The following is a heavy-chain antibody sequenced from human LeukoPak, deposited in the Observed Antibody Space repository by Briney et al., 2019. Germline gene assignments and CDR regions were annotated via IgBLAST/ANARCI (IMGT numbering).Heavy chain of an antibody. V-gene: IGHV3-21*01. D-gene: IGHD6-13*01. CDR1: GGSISSISYY. Sequence: PSETLSLTCTVSGGSISSISYYWGWIRQSPGKGLEWVSSISSSSTYIYYADSVKGRFTISRDNAKNSLYLQLNSLRAEDTAVYYCARGSPAAGGKGAFHIWGQGTLVTVSS. J-gene: IGHJ3*02. CDR3: ARGSPAAGGKGAFHI. CDR2: ISSSSTYI.